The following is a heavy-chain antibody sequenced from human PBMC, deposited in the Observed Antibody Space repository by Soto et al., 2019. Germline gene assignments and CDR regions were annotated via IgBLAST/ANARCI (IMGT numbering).Heavy chain of an antibody. D-gene: IGHD4-4*01. CDR2: IYYSGST. V-gene: IGHV4-61*05. J-gene: IGHJ5*02. Sequence: PSETLSLTCTVSGGSISSSSYCWIWIRQPPGKGLEWIGYIYYSGSTNYNPSLKSRVTISVDTSKNQFSLKLSSVTAADTAVYYCARRRTDYSNYVAAPTTNWFDPWGQGTLVTVSS. CDR1: GGSISSSSYC. CDR3: ARRRTDYSNYVAAPTTNWFDP.